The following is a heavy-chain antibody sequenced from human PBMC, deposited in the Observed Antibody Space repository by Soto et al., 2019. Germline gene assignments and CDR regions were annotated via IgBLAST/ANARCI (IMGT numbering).Heavy chain of an antibody. CDR2: ISYDGSNK. V-gene: IGHV3-30-3*01. CDR3: ARHGTSGGG. CDR1: GFTFSSYA. Sequence: PGGSLRLSCAASGFTFSSYAMHWVRQAPGKGLEWVAVISYDGSNKYYADSVKGRFTISRDSSKNTLYLQMNSLRAEDTAVYYCARHGTSGGGGGLGTQVTVSS. J-gene: IGHJ4*01. D-gene: IGHD6-25*01.